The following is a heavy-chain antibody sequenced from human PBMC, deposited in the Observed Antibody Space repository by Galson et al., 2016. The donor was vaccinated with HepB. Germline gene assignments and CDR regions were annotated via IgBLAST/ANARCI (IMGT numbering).Heavy chain of an antibody. V-gene: IGHV3-11*01. CDR3: ARGSYGDYGGDY. J-gene: IGHJ4*02. CDR2: IGTNGRTI. Sequence: SLRLSCAASGFTFSDYYMSWIRQAPGIGLEWAPYIGTNGRTIYYADSVKGRFTISRDNAKNSLYLQMTSLRAEGTAVYYCARGSYGDYGGDYWGQGTLVTVSS. D-gene: IGHD4-17*01. CDR1: GFTFSDYY.